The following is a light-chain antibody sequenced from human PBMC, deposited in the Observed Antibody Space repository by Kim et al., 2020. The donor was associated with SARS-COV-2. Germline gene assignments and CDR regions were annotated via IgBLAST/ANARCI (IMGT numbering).Light chain of an antibody. V-gene: IGKV3-15*01. CDR2: GAS. Sequence: SGSPGERATLSCRASQSVSSNLAWYQQKPGQAPRLLIYGASTRATGIPARFSGSGSGTEFTLTISSLQSEDIAVYYCQQYNNWPYTFGQGTKLEI. CDR3: QQYNNWPYT. J-gene: IGKJ2*01. CDR1: QSVSSN.